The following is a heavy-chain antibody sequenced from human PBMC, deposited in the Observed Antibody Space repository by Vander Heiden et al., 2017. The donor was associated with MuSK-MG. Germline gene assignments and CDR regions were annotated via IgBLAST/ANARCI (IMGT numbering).Heavy chain of an antibody. J-gene: IGHJ3*02. V-gene: IGHV3-74*01. CDR2: IDHHGSRT. CDR1: GFTLSKYW. CDR3: ARDGDSVVPFDI. D-gene: IGHD2-15*01. Sequence: EVQLVESGGGLVQPGGSLRLSCAASGFTLSKYWMHWVRQAPGKGLVWVSHIDHHGSRTTYADSVKGRFAISMDSAKNTLYLQMHSLRDDDTGIYYCARDGDSVVPFDIWGRGTMVTVSS.